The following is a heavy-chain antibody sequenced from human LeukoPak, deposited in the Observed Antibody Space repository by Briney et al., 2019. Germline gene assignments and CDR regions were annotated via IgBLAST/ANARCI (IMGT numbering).Heavy chain of an antibody. D-gene: IGHD6-13*01. V-gene: IGHV3-23*01. CDR2: ISGNGGRT. CDR3: AKAGGASWYLY. J-gene: IGHJ4*02. CDR1: GFTFSSYT. Sequence: GGSLRLSCAASGFTFSSYTMGWVRQAPGKGLEWVSDISGNGGRTYYAGSVKGRFTISRDNSKNTLYLQMNSLRAEDTAVYYCAKAGGASWYLYWGQGTLVTVSS.